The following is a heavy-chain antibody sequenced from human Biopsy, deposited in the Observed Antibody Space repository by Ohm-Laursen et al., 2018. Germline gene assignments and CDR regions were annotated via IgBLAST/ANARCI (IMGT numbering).Heavy chain of an antibody. CDR1: GYSFTSYY. D-gene: IGHD6-19*01. V-gene: IGHV1-46*01. Sequence: ATVKISCKASGYSFTSYYMHWVRQAPGQGLEWMGMINPSGSTTSYPQIFQGRVTMTRDTSKSTVYMELSSLRSADTAVYFCARNTGWYGDLYYFDYWGQGTPVTVSS. CDR2: INPSGSTT. CDR3: ARNTGWYGDLYYFDY. J-gene: IGHJ4*02.